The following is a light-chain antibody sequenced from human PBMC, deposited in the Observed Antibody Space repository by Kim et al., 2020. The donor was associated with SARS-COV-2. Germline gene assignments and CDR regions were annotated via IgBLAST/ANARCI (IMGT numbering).Light chain of an antibody. CDR2: DTS. CDR3: QQYQASPYT. V-gene: IGKV1-5*01. CDR1: ESVGSW. Sequence: SASVGGRVTITCRASESVGSWLAWYQQKPGTAPKLLIYDTSTLQSGVPSRFSGSGTGTFFTLAISSLQPGDFATYYCQQYQASPYTFGQGTKLEI. J-gene: IGKJ2*01.